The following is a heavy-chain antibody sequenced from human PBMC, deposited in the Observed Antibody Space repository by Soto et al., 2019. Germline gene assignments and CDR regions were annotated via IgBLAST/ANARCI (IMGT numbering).Heavy chain of an antibody. CDR3: ARESSDYDILTGYFTCFAP. Sequence: SETLSLTCTVSGGSISSGGYYWSWIRQHPGKGLEWIGYIYYSGSTYYNPSLKSRVTISVDTSKNQFSLKLSSVTAADTAVYYCARESSDYDILTGYFTCFAPCGLCTLVLLSS. D-gene: IGHD3-9*01. J-gene: IGHJ5*02. V-gene: IGHV4-31*03. CDR1: GGSISSGGYY. CDR2: IYYSGST.